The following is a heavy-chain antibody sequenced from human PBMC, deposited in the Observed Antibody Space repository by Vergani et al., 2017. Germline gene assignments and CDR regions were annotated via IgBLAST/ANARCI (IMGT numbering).Heavy chain of an antibody. J-gene: IGHJ3*02. Sequence: QVQLVESGGGVVQPGRSLRLSCAASGFTFSSYGMHWVRQAPGKGLEWVAVIWYDGSNKYYADSVKGRFTISRDNSKNTLYLQMNSLRAEDTAVYYCAKDFGFGDLPSGAFDIWGQGTMVTVSS. D-gene: IGHD2-21*01. CDR2: IWYDGSNK. CDR1: GFTFSSYG. CDR3: AKDFGFGDLPSGAFDI. V-gene: IGHV3-33*06.